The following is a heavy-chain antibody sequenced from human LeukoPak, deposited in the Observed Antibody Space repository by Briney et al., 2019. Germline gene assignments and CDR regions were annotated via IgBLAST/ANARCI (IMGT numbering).Heavy chain of an antibody. CDR2: ISSSGSTK. Sequence: GGSLRLSCGGSGFIFSSYEMNWVRQAPGKGLEWLSYISSSGSTKYYADSVKGRFIISRDNAKNSLYLQMNSLRVEDTAVYYCAREGGSYYFPPLDYWGQGTLVTVSS. J-gene: IGHJ4*02. D-gene: IGHD1-26*01. CDR1: GFIFSSYE. V-gene: IGHV3-48*03. CDR3: AREGGSYYFPPLDY.